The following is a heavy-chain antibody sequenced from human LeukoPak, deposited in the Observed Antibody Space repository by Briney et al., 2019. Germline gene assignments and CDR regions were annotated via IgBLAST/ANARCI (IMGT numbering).Heavy chain of an antibody. Sequence: GASVKVSCKASGYTFTSYYMHWVRQAPGQGLEWMGIINSSGGSTSYAQKFQGRVTMTRDTSTSTVYMELSSLRSEDTAVYYCARVSIDYDILTGYYLGPEGFDYWGQGTLVTVSS. CDR1: GYTFTSYY. V-gene: IGHV1-46*01. CDR2: INSSGGST. D-gene: IGHD3-9*01. CDR3: ARVSIDYDILTGYYLGPEGFDY. J-gene: IGHJ4*02.